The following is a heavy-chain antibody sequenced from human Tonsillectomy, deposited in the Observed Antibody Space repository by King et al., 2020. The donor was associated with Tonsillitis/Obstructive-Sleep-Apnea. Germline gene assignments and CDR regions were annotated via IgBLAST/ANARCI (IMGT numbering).Heavy chain of an antibody. V-gene: IGHV3-7*01. CDR1: GFTFSSHW. J-gene: IGHJ5*02. Sequence: VQLVESGGGLVQPGGSLRLSCAASGFTFSSHWMGWVRQAPGKGLECVANVKKDGSDSYYVDSVKGRFTISRDNAKNSLYLQMNSLRVEDTAVYYCARSPHYGVRVDWFDPWGQGTLVTVSS. D-gene: IGHD4-17*01. CDR2: VKKDGSDS. CDR3: ARSPHYGVRVDWFDP.